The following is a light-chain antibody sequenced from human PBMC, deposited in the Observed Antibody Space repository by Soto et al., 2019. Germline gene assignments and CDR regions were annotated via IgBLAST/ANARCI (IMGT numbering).Light chain of an antibody. Sequence: DIQLTQSPSFLSASVGDRVTITCRASQGISSYLAWYQQKPGKAPKLLIYAASTLQSGVPSRFSGSESGTEFTLTISSLQPEDFATYYCQQLNTYPFTFGGGTNVDIK. CDR3: QQLNTYPFT. CDR1: QGISSY. CDR2: AAS. J-gene: IGKJ4*01. V-gene: IGKV1-9*01.